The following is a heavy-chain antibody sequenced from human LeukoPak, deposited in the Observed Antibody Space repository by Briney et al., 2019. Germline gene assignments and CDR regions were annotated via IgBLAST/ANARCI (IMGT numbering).Heavy chain of an antibody. D-gene: IGHD1-1*01. J-gene: IGHJ4*02. Sequence: PSETLSLTCTVSGGSISSYYWSWIRQPPGKGLEWIGYNYYNENTNYNPSLKSRVTMSVDTSNNQFSLRLSSVTAADTAVYYCARQAWKKFDYWGQGTLVTVSS. CDR3: ARQAWKKFDY. CDR1: GGSISSYY. CDR2: NYYNENT. V-gene: IGHV4-59*08.